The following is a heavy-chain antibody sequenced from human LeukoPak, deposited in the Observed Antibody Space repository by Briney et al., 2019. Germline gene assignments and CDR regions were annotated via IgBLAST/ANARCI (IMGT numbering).Heavy chain of an antibody. J-gene: IGHJ4*02. CDR1: EFTFSNYA. D-gene: IGHD6-19*01. V-gene: IGHV3-23*01. CDR3: ASLYSSAWYYFDY. Sequence: SGGSLRLSCAASEFTFSNYAMSWVRQAPGKGLEWVSGISGSGGSTYYADSVKGRFTISRDNSKNTLYLQMGSLRAEDTAIYYCASLYSSAWYYFDYWGQGTLVTVSS. CDR2: ISGSGGST.